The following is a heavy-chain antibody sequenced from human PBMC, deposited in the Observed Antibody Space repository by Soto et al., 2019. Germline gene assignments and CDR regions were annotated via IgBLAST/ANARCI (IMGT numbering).Heavy chain of an antibody. V-gene: IGHV3-23*01. J-gene: IGHJ3*02. CDR3: AKEITPWSSSPPGHAFDI. D-gene: IGHD6-6*01. Sequence: EVQLLESGGGLVQPGGSLRLSCAASGFTFSSYAMSWVRQAPGKGLEWVSAISGSGGSTYYADSVKGRFTISRDNSKNTLYLQMTSLRAEDTAVYYCAKEITPWSSSPPGHAFDIWGQGTMVTVSS. CDR2: ISGSGGST. CDR1: GFTFSSYA.